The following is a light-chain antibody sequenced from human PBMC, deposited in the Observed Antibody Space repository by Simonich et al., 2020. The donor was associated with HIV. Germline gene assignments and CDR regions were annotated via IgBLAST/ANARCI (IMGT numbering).Light chain of an antibody. CDR1: QSISSW. J-gene: IGKJ1*01. CDR2: AAS. CDR3: QQYNSYSWT. V-gene: IGKV1-5*01. Sequence: DIQMTQSPSSLSASVGDRVTITCRASQSISSWLAWYQQKPGKAPKLLLYAASTLQSGVPSRFSGSGSGTEFTLTISSLQPDDFATYYCQQYNSYSWTFGQGTKVEIK.